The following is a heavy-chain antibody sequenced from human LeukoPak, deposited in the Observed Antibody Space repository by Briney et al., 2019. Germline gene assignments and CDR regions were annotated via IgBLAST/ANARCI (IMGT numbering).Heavy chain of an antibody. V-gene: IGHV3-23*01. D-gene: IGHD6-19*01. CDR3: AKDQRRSGWYLTQNLLFDY. CDR1: GFTFSSYA. CDR2: ISGSGGST. J-gene: IGHJ4*02. Sequence: PGGSLRLSCAASGFTFSSYAMRWLRQAPGKGLEGFLDISGSGGSTYYADSVKGRFTISRDNSKNTLYLQMNSLRAEDTAVYYCAKDQRRSGWYLTQNLLFDYWGQGTLVTVSS.